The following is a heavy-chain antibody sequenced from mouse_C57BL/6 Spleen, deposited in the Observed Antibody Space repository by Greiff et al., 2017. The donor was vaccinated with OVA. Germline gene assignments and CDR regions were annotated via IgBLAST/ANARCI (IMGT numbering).Heavy chain of an antibody. D-gene: IGHD1-1*01. Sequence: QVQLQQSGAELVKPVASVKISCKASGYAFSSYWMNWVKQRPGKGLEWIGQIYPGDGGTNYNGKFKGKATLTADKSSSTADMQLSSLTSEDSAVYFCARDYYGSSSYDVWGTGTTVTVSS. V-gene: IGHV1-80*01. J-gene: IGHJ1*03. CDR2: IYPGDGGT. CDR3: ARDYYGSSSYDV. CDR1: GYAFSSYW.